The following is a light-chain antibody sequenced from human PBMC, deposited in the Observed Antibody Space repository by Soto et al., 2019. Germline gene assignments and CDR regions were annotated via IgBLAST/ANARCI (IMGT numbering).Light chain of an antibody. CDR1: QSVSTN. Sequence: EIVITQSPGTLSVSPGERATVSCRASQSVSTNFAWYRQKPGQSPRLLIYGASTRATGVPARFSGSGSGTEFTLTINSLQSEDFAVYYCQQYNNWPSTFGQGTKVDIK. V-gene: IGKV3-15*01. CDR3: QQYNNWPST. J-gene: IGKJ1*01. CDR2: GAS.